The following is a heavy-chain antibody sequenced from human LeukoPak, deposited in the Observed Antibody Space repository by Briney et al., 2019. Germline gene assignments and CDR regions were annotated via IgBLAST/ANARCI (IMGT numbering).Heavy chain of an antibody. CDR1: GGSISSSSYH. Sequence: SETLSLTCTVSGGSISSSSYHWGWIRQSPGKGLEWIGSIYYSGSTYYNPSLKSRVTISVDTSKNQFSLKVTSVTAADTAVYYCARDFNGVVTPAAFDIWGQGTMVTVSS. CDR3: ARDFNGVVTPAAFDI. J-gene: IGHJ3*02. V-gene: IGHV4-39*07. CDR2: IYYSGST. D-gene: IGHD4-23*01.